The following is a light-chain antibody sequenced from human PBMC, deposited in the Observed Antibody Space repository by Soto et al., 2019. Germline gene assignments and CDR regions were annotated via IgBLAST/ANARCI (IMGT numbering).Light chain of an antibody. CDR3: HQYATSPFT. J-gene: IGKJ2*01. Sequence: IVLTQSPGTASLSPGERATLSCRASETIGRAYFAWYQHRPGRTPRLVVSGTSNRAAGIPDRFGGSGSGAAFTLTISGVEPEDSAVYYCHQYATSPFTFGQGTKLEIK. CDR2: GTS. V-gene: IGKV3-20*01. CDR1: ETIGRAY.